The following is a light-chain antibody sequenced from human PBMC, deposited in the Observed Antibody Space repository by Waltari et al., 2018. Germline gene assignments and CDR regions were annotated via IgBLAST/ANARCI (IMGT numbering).Light chain of an antibody. V-gene: IGKV1-5*03. CDR2: KAS. J-gene: IGKJ1*01. CDR3: QQYNSYPWT. CDR1: QSVVVW. Sequence: DIQVTQSPSTLSASVGDRVTITCRASQSVVVWLAWYQQKPGKAPRLLIYKASYLESGVPSRFSGSASGTEFTLTISSLQADDFAIYYCQQYNSYPWTFGQGTTVEIK.